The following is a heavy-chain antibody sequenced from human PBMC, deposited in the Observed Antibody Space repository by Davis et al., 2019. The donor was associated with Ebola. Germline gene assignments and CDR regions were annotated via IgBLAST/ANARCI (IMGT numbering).Heavy chain of an antibody. CDR2: INHSGST. Sequence: SETLSLTCAVYGGSFSGYYWSWIRQPPGKGLEWIGEINHSGSTNYNPSLKSRVTISVDTSKNQFSLKLSSVTAADTAVYYCARDQSGRGDFDYWGQGTLVTVSS. CDR3: ARDQSGRGDFDY. D-gene: IGHD3-10*01. J-gene: IGHJ4*02. V-gene: IGHV4-34*01. CDR1: GGSFSGYY.